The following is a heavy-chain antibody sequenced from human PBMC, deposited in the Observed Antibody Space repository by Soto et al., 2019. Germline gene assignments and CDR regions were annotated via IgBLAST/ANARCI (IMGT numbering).Heavy chain of an antibody. Sequence: PGGSLRLSCSASGFTFSSYAMHWVRQAPGKGLEYVSAISSNGGSTYYADSVKGRFTISRDNSKNTLYLQMSSLRAEDTAVYYCVKDPYSSGPSRHFYYWGQGTLVTVSS. CDR2: ISSNGGST. V-gene: IGHV3-64D*06. CDR3: VKDPYSSGPSRHFYY. CDR1: GFTFSSYA. J-gene: IGHJ4*02. D-gene: IGHD6-19*01.